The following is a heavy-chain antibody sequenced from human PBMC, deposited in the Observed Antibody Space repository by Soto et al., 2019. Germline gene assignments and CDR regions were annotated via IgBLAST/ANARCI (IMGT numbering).Heavy chain of an antibody. J-gene: IGHJ4*02. CDR1: GGSVSSGSYY. Sequence: SETLSLTCTVSGGSVSSGSYYWSCILQPPGKGLEWSGEINHSGSTNYNPSLKSRVTISVDTSKNQFSLKLSSVTAADTAVYYCARVIAARPADFAYWGQGTLVTVSS. CDR2: INHSGST. V-gene: IGHV4-39*07. CDR3: ARVIAARPADFAY. D-gene: IGHD6-6*01.